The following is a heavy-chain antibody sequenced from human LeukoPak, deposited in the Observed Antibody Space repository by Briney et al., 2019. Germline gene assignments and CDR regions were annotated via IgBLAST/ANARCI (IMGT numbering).Heavy chain of an antibody. CDR1: GFNFSNHA. J-gene: IGHJ4*02. CDR2: ISGGGDIT. Sequence: GGSLRLSCAASGFNFSNHAMSWVRQTPGKGLEWVSAISGGGDITYYADSVTGRFTISRDNSKDTLFLQMHSLRPGDTAVYYCVREDTPATANYWGQGTLVTISS. V-gene: IGHV3-23*01. D-gene: IGHD2-21*02. CDR3: VREDTPATANY.